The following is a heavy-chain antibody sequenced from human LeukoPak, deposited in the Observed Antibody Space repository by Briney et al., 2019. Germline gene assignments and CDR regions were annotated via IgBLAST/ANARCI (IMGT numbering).Heavy chain of an antibody. Sequence: GGSLRLSCAASGFTFSTYTLRWVRQAPGKGLEWVSAISGSGGSTYYADSVKGRFTISRDNSKNTLYLQMNSLRAEDTAVYYCAKDLVGGDYYDSSGYDYWGQGTLVTVSS. V-gene: IGHV3-23*01. CDR3: AKDLVGGDYYDSSGYDY. CDR1: GFTFSTYT. J-gene: IGHJ4*02. D-gene: IGHD3-22*01. CDR2: ISGSGGST.